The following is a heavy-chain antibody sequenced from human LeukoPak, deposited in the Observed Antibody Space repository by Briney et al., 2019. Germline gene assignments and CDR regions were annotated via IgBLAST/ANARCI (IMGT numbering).Heavy chain of an antibody. J-gene: IGHJ4*02. Sequence: PGGSLRLSCAASGFTFSNAWMSWVRQAPGKGLEWVGRIKSKTDGGTTDYAAPVKGRFTISREETKNTLYLQMNSLKTEDTAVYYCTTGWPSADFDYWGQGTLVTVSS. CDR2: IKSKTDGGTT. CDR1: GFTFSNAW. CDR3: TTGWPSADFDY. V-gene: IGHV3-15*01.